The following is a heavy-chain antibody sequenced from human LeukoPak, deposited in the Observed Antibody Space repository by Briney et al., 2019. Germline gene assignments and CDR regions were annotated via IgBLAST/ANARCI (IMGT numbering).Heavy chain of an antibody. D-gene: IGHD3-3*01. CDR2: ISGSGGST. CDR1: GFTFSDYY. Sequence: GGSLRLSCAASGFTFSDYYMSWIRQAPGKGLEWVSAISGSGGSTYYADSVKGRFTISRDNSKNTLYLQMNSLRAEDTAVYYCAKILQTLPIREVKRFDYWGQGTLVTVSS. J-gene: IGHJ4*02. V-gene: IGHV3-23*01. CDR3: AKILQTLPIREVKRFDY.